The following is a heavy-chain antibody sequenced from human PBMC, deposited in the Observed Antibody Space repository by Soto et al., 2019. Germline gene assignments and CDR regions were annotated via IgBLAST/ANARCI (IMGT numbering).Heavy chain of an antibody. Sequence: PGGSLRLSCAASGFTFDDYAMHWVRQAPGKGLEWVSGISWNSGSIGYADSVKGRFTISRDNAKNSLYLQMNSLRAEDTALYYCAKDKYCSSTSCYTVGGVFDYWGQGTLVTVSS. J-gene: IGHJ4*02. CDR2: ISWNSGSI. CDR1: GFTFDDYA. V-gene: IGHV3-9*01. CDR3: AKDKYCSSTSCYTVGGVFDY. D-gene: IGHD2-2*02.